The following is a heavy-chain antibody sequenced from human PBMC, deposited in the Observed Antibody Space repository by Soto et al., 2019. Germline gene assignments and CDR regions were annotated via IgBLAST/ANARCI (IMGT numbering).Heavy chain of an antibody. Sequence: QVQLVQSGAEVKKPGASVKVSCKASGYTFTSYYMHWVRQAPGQGLEWMGIINPSGGSTSYAQKFQDRVTMTRGTATSTVYMELSSLRSEDTAVYYCAREQQLVLSPPFAYWGQGTMVSVSS. CDR1: GYTFTSYY. V-gene: IGHV1-46*03. CDR2: INPSGGST. CDR3: AREQQLVLSPPFAY. J-gene: IGHJ4*02. D-gene: IGHD6-13*01.